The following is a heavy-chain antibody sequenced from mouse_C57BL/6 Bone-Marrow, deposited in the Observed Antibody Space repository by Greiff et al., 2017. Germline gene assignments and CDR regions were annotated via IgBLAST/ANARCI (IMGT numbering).Heavy chain of an antibody. V-gene: IGHV1-81*01. D-gene: IGHD1-1*01. Sequence: QVQLKESGAELARPGASVKLSCKASGYTFTSYGISWVKQRTGQGLEWIGEIYPRSGNTYYNEKFKGKATLTADKSSSTAYMELRSLTSEDSAVYFCGRHYYGSSYGGFAYWGQGTLVTVSA. CDR3: GRHYYGSSYGGFAY. CDR1: GYTFTSYG. J-gene: IGHJ3*01. CDR2: IYPRSGNT.